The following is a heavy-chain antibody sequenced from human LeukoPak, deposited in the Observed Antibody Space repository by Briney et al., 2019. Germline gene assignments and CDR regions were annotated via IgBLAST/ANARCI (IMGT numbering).Heavy chain of an antibody. J-gene: IGHJ4*02. CDR2: IYPGDSDT. Sequence: GESLRISCKSSGYKFTAYWIAWMRQVPGEGLEWLGIIYPGDSDTRYSPSFQGQVTISADKSISTAYLQWGSLKASDTAMYYCATSPGNDYFNYWGQGTLSPSPQ. CDR1: GYKFTAYW. V-gene: IGHV5-51*01. CDR3: ATSPGNDYFNY.